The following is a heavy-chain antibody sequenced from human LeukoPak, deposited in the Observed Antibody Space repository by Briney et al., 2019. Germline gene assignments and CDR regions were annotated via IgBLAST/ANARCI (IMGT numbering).Heavy chain of an antibody. J-gene: IGHJ6*02. D-gene: IGHD3-3*01. CDR3: ARGSSGITIFGVVTGNYYGMDV. CDR2: IYYSGST. CDR1: GGSISSYY. V-gene: IGHV4-59*01. Sequence: SETLSLTCTVSGGSISSYYWSWIRQPPGRGLEWIGYIYYSGSTNYNPSLKSRVTISVDTSKNQFSLKLSSVTAADTAVYYCARGSSGITIFGVVTGNYYGMDVWGQGTTVTVSS.